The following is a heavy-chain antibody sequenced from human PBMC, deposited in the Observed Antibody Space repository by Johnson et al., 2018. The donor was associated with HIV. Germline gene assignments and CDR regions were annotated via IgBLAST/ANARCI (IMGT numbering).Heavy chain of an antibody. J-gene: IGHJ3*02. CDR2: ISYDGHNK. V-gene: IGHV3-30-3*01. CDR1: GFTFSSYA. Sequence: QVQLVESGGGVVQPGRSLRLSCAASGFTFSSYAMHWVRQAPGKGLEWVAVISYDGHNKYYADSVKGRFTISRDNSKNTLYLQINSLRAEDTAVYYCARDPSRSPGAFDIWGQGTMVTVSS. CDR3: ARDPSRSPGAFDI.